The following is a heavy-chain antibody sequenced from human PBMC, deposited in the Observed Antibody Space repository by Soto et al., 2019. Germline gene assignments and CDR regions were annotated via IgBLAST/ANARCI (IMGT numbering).Heavy chain of an antibody. V-gene: IGHV1-69*12. Sequence: QVQLVQSGAVVKKPGSSVKVSCKASGGTFSSYAMNWVRQAPGPGLEWMGGIIPMFGTTTYAQKFQGRVTITADESTSTVYMELTGLTSDDTAVYYCWRDGAGMGATFESRGQGTLVTVSS. D-gene: IGHD1-26*01. J-gene: IGHJ5*01. CDR2: IIPMFGTT. CDR1: GGTFSSYA. CDR3: WRDGAGMGATFES.